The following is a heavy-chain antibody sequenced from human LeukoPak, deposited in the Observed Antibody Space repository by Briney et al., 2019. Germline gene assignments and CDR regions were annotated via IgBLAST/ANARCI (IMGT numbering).Heavy chain of an antibody. CDR2: FDPEDGET. V-gene: IGHV1-24*01. D-gene: IGHD2-2*01. CDR1: GYTLTELS. CDR3: ATSVVVPAATYYYYYGMDV. J-gene: IGHJ6*02. Sequence: ASVKVSCKASGYTLTELSMHWVRQAPGKGLEWMGGFDPEDGETIYAQKFQGRVTMTEDTSTDTAYMELSSLRSEDTAVYYCATSVVVPAATYYYYYGMDVWGQGTTVTVSS.